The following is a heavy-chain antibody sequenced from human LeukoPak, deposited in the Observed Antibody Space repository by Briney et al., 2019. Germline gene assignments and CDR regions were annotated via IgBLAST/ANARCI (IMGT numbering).Heavy chain of an antibody. CDR1: GGSISSYY. J-gene: IGHJ4*02. CDR2: IYYSGST. CDR3: ARVVSGEYSGYDY. V-gene: IGHV4-59*01. Sequence: SETLSLTCTVSGGSISSYYWSWIRQPPGKGLEWIGYIYYSGSTNYNPSLKSRVTISVDTSKNQFSLKLSSVTAADTAVYYCARVVSGEYSGYDYWGQGTLVTVSS. D-gene: IGHD5-12*01.